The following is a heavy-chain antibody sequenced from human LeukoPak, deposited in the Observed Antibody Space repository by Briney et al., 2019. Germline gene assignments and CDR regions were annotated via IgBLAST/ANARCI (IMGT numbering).Heavy chain of an antibody. D-gene: IGHD1-26*01. CDR2: IYYSGST. V-gene: IGHV4-31*03. J-gene: IGHJ3*02. CDR1: GGSISSGGYY. Sequence: SQTLSLTCTVSGGSISSGGYYWSWIRRHPGKGLEWIGYIYYSGSTYYNPSLKSRVTISVDTSKNQFSLKLSSVTAADTAVYYCARGLDSSGSYRPYDAFDIWGQGTMVTVSS. CDR3: ARGLDSSGSYRPYDAFDI.